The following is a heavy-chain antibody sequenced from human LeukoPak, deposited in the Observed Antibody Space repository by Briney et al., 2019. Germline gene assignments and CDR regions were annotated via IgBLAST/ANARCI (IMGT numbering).Heavy chain of an antibody. CDR1: GRTFSSYA. CDR3: ARVALGYCSGGSCYYFDY. D-gene: IGHD2-15*01. J-gene: IGHJ4*02. V-gene: IGHV1-69*13. Sequence: SVKLSCTASGRTFSSYAISWVRHAPGPGLEWKGDIIPIFGTAHYAQKFQGRVTITADESTSTAYMELSSLRSEDTAVYYCARVALGYCSGGSCYYFDYWGQGTLVTVSS. CDR2: IIPIFGTA.